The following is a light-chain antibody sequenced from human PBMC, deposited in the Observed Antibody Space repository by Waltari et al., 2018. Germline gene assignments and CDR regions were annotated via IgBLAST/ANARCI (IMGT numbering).Light chain of an antibody. CDR2: KSS. J-gene: IGKJ4*01. Sequence: DIQMTQSPSTLSASVGDTVTMTCRASQGIENWVAWYQQKPGQAPKVIIYKSSTSESGVPSKFSGSGFGTEFTLTISSLQPDDFATYYCQQYHTDFLTFGGGTKVEIK. CDR1: QGIENW. CDR3: QQYHTDFLT. V-gene: IGKV1-5*03.